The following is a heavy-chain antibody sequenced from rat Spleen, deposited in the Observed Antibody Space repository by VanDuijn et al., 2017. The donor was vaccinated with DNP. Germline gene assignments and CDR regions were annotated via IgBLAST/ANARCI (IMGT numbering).Heavy chain of an antibody. D-gene: IGHD1-11*01. V-gene: IGHV5-19*01. CDR1: GFTFSYYG. Sequence: EVHLVESGGGLVQPGRSLKLSCAASGFTFSYYGMAWVRQAPKKGLEWVASISASGGSTSYRDSVKGRFTISRDNAKSILYLQMESLRSEDTATFYCTTDFERGYWGQGVMVTVSS. CDR2: ISASGGST. J-gene: IGHJ2*01. CDR3: TTDFERGY.